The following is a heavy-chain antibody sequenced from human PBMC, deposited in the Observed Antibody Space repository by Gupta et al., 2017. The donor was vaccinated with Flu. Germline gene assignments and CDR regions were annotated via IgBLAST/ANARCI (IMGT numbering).Heavy chain of an antibody. CDR2: IYSGGST. CDR1: GFTVSSNY. Sequence: EVQLVESGGGLIQPGGSLRLSCAASGFTVSSNYMSWVRQAPGKGLEWVSFIYSGGSTYYAASVKGRFTISRDNSKNTLYLQMNSLRAEDTAVYYCARASMVRGVRIGFDPWGQGTLVTVSS. CDR3: ARASMVRGVRIGFDP. D-gene: IGHD3-10*01. V-gene: IGHV3-53*01. J-gene: IGHJ5*02.